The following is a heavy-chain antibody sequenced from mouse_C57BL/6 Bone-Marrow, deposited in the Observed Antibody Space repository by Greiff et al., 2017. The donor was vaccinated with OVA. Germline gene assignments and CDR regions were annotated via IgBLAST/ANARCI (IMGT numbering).Heavy chain of an antibody. CDR2: IDPSDSYT. D-gene: IGHD1-1*01. CDR3: ARGGITTGGDY. V-gene: IGHV1-69*01. CDR1: GYTFTSYW. J-gene: IGHJ4*01. Sequence: QVQLKQPGAELVMPGASVKLSCKASGYTFTSYWMHWVKQRPGQGLEWIGEIDPSDSYTNYNQKFKGKSTLTVDKSSSTAYMQLSSLTSEDSAVDYCARGGITTGGDYWGQGTSVTVSS.